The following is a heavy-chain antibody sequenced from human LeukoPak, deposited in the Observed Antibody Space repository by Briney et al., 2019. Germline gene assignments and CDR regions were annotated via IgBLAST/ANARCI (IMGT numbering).Heavy chain of an antibody. CDR2: MNPNSGNT. CDR1: GYTFTRYD. D-gene: IGHD3-10*01. CDR3: ARGIKFGLLWFDPLYGMDV. J-gene: IGHJ6*02. Sequence: ASVKVSCKDAGYTFTRYDINWVRQATGQGLEWMGWMNPNSGNTGYAQKFQGRVTMTRNTSISTAYMELSSLRSEDTAVYYCARGIKFGLLWFDPLYGMDVWGQGTPVTVSS. V-gene: IGHV1-8*01.